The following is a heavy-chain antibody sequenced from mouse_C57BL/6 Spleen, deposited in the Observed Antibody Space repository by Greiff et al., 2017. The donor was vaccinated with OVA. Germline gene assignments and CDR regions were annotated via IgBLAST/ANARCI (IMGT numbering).Heavy chain of an antibody. Sequence: EVQRVESGGDLVKPGGSLKLSCAASGFTFSSYGMSWVRQTPDKRLEWVATISSGGSYTYYPDSVKGRFTISRDNAKNTLYLQMSSLKSEDTAMYYCAGGLRREGHYFDYWGQGTTLTVSS. CDR1: GFTFSSYG. D-gene: IGHD2-4*01. J-gene: IGHJ2*01. CDR2: ISSGGSYT. CDR3: AGGLRREGHYFDY. V-gene: IGHV5-6*01.